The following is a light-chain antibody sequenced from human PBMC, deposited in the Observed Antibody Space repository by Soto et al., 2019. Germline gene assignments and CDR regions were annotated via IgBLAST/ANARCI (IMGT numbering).Light chain of an antibody. CDR3: LQDYTHPGT. Sequence: LSRYPSFGSASVGDRVYITCRASQTIAMYVNWFQQKPGKAPNLLIFGASNLQAGVPVRFSSCGSGTNITLACGIRQPEDFASYYSLQDYTHPGTCAQGTKVDIK. CDR1: QTIAMY. J-gene: IGKJ1*01. V-gene: IGKV1-6*01. CDR2: GAS.